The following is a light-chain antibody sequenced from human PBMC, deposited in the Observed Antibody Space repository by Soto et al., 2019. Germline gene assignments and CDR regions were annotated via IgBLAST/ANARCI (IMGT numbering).Light chain of an antibody. V-gene: IGKV1-39*01. CDR1: QSINTY. Sequence: DIQMTQSPSSLSASVGDRVTITCRASQSINTYLNWYQQKPGKAPKLLIYAAYSLQSGVPSRFSGSASGTDFTLTISSLQPDDFATYYCQQSYSIPLTFGGGTKVGIK. CDR2: AAY. J-gene: IGKJ4*01. CDR3: QQSYSIPLT.